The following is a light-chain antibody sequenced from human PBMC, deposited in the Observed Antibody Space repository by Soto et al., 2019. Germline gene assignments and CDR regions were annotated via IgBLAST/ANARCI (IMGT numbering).Light chain of an antibody. CDR1: QSISRY. J-gene: IGKJ4*01. V-gene: IGKV1-39*01. CDR3: QQSHTPPLT. CDR2: AAS. Sequence: DIQMTQSPSPLSASVGDRVTVTCRASQSISRYLNWYQQKPGNAPKLLIYAASNLQSGVPSRFSGTGSGTDFTLTISSLHPDDFATYFCQQSHTPPLTFGGGTKVDIK.